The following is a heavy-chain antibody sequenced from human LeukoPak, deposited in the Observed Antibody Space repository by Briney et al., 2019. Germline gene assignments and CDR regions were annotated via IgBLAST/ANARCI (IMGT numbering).Heavy chain of an antibody. J-gene: IGHJ5*02. CDR2: INHSGST. Sequence: SETLSLTCAVYGGSFSGYYWSWIRQPPGKGLEWIGEINHSGSTNYNPPLKSQVTISVDTSKNQFSLKLSSVTAADTAVYYCARVGYDILTGYREIDPWGQGTLVTVSS. CDR1: GGSFSGYY. CDR3: ARVGYDILTGYREIDP. D-gene: IGHD3-9*01. V-gene: IGHV4-34*01.